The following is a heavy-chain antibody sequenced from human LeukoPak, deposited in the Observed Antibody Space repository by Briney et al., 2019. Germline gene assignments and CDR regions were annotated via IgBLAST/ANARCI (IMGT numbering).Heavy chain of an antibody. V-gene: IGHV3-66*04. CDR3: ARPEPYGSGKYFDY. D-gene: IGHD3-10*01. CDR2: IYRGGST. CDR1: GFTVSSNY. Sequence: GGSLRLSCAASGFTVSSNYTSWVRQAPGKGLEWVSVIYRGGSTYYADSVKGRFTISRDNSKNILYLQMNSLRAEDTAVYYCARPEPYGSGKYFDYRGQGTLVTVSS. J-gene: IGHJ4*02.